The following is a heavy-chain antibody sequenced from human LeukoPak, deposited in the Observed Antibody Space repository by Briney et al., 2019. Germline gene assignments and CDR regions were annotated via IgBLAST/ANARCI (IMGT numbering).Heavy chain of an antibody. V-gene: IGHV3-7*01. CDR2: INEDGSDK. Sequence: GGSLRLSCATSGFTFSDHWMSWVRQAPGKGLEWVANINEDGSDKYYVDSVKGRFTISRDNVKNSLYLQMNSLRAEDTAVYYCARGNVAVSRDYWGQGTLATVSS. CDR3: ARGNVAVSRDY. D-gene: IGHD2-15*01. CDR1: GFTFSDHW. J-gene: IGHJ4*02.